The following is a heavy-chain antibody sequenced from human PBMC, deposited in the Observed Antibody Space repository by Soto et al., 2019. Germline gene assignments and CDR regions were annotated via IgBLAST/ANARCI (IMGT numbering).Heavy chain of an antibody. V-gene: IGHV3-30-3*01. Sequence: QVQLVESGGGVVQPGRSLRLSCAASGFTFSSYAIHWVRQAPGKGLERVAVISYDGSNKYYADSVKGRFTISRDNSKNTLYLQMNSLRAEDTAVYYCARPVSCYYSHFDYWGQGTLVTVSS. CDR1: GFTFSSYA. CDR3: ARPVSCYYSHFDY. D-gene: IGHD3-22*01. CDR2: ISYDGSNK. J-gene: IGHJ4*02.